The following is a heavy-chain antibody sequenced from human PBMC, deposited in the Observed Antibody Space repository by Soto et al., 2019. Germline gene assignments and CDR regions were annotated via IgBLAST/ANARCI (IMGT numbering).Heavy chain of an antibody. D-gene: IGHD6-19*01. V-gene: IGHV3-30*18. J-gene: IGHJ4*02. CDR3: AKEVIPVAGTGLDY. CDR2: ISHDGRIQ. Sequence: QVQLVESGGGVVQPGRSLRLSCAASGFTFRSYGMHWVRQAPGKGLEWVAVISHDGRIQYYADSVKGRFTISRDDSMNKLFLQMNSLRAEDTAVYYCAKEVIPVAGTGLDYWGQGTLVTVSS. CDR1: GFTFRSYG.